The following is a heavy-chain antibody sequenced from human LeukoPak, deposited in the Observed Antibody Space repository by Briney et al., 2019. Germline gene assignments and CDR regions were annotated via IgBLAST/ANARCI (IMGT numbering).Heavy chain of an antibody. J-gene: IGHJ4*02. CDR1: GFTVSSNY. D-gene: IGHD6-6*01. CDR3: ARDPSNPTAFDY. CDR2: ISSGGST. Sequence: GESLRLSCAASGFTVSSNYMSWVRQAPGKGLEWVSVISSGGSTYYADSVKGRFTISGDNSKNTLYLQMNSLRAEDTAVYYCARDPSNPTAFDYWGQGTLVTVSS. V-gene: IGHV3-66*02.